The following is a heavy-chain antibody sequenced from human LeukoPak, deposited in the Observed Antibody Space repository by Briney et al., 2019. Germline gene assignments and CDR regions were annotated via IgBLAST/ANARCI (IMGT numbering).Heavy chain of an antibody. V-gene: IGHV4-59*01. J-gene: IGHJ4*02. Sequence: SETLSLTCTVSGGSISSYYRSWIRQPPGKGLEWIGYIYYSGSTNYNPSLKSRVTISVDTSKNQFSLKLSSVTAADTAVYYCAVTTYCSSTSCYGFDYWGQGTLVTVSS. D-gene: IGHD2-2*01. CDR1: GGSISSYY. CDR3: AVTTYCSSTSCYGFDY. CDR2: IYYSGST.